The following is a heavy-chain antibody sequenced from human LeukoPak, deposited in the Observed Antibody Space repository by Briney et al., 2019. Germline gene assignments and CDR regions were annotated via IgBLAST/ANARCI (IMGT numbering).Heavy chain of an antibody. Sequence: PSETLSLTCTVSGGSVSSGSYYWNWIRQPAGKGQEWIGRINTSGSTNYNPSLKSRVTISVDTSKNQFSLKLSSVTAADTAVYYCARSYYDSSGSAYWGQGTLVTVSS. CDR1: GGSVSSGSYY. CDR3: ARSYYDSSGSAY. D-gene: IGHD3-22*01. CDR2: INTSGST. V-gene: IGHV4-61*02. J-gene: IGHJ4*02.